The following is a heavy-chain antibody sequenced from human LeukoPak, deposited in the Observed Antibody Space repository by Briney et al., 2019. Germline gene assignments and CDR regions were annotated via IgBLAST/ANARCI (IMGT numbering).Heavy chain of an antibody. CDR3: ARAGTTYYDFWSGYSANYYYYYMDV. J-gene: IGHJ6*03. D-gene: IGHD3-3*01. CDR1: GYTFTSYY. V-gene: IGHV1-46*01. Sequence: ASVKVSCKASGYTFTSYYMHWVRQAPGQGLEWMGVINPSGGSTSYAQKFQGRVTMTRDMSTSTVYMELSSLRSEDTAVYYCARAGTTYYDFWSGYSANYYYYYMDVWGKGTTVTVSS. CDR2: INPSGGST.